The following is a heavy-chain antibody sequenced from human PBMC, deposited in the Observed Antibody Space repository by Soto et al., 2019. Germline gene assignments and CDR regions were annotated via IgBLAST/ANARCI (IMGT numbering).Heavy chain of an antibody. CDR3: ASSSSGWYFHY. CDR2: ISGSGGST. CDR1: GFTFSSYA. J-gene: IGHJ4*02. D-gene: IGHD6-19*01. V-gene: IGHV3-23*01. Sequence: ELQLLESGGGLVQPGGSLRLSCVASGFTFSSYAMNWVRQAPGKGLEWVSVISGSGGSTYYADSVKGRFTISSDNSKNTLYLQMNSLRAEDTAVYYCASSSSGWYFHYWGQGTLVTVSS.